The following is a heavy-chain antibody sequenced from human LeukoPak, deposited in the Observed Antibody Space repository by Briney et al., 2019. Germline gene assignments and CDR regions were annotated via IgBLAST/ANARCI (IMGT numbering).Heavy chain of an antibody. Sequence: GGSLRLSCAASGFTVSSNYMSWVRQAPGKGLEWVSVIYSGGSTYYADSVKGRFTISRDNSKNTLYLQMNSLRAEDTAVYYCAREEHYDSSGYKVDYWGQGTLVTVSS. CDR1: GFTVSSNY. D-gene: IGHD3-22*01. CDR3: AREEHYDSSGYKVDY. V-gene: IGHV3-53*01. J-gene: IGHJ4*02. CDR2: IYSGGST.